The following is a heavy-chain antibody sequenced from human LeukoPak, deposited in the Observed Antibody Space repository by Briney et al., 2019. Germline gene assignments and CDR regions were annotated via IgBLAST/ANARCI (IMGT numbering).Heavy chain of an antibody. Sequence: GGSLRLSCAASGFTFSGYYMSWVRQAPGQGLEWVATIKQDGSEKYHVDSVKSRFTISRDNSKNSLYLQMNSLRAEDTAVYFCARSRVPVRLWSYFDYWGQGTLVTVSS. CDR1: GFTFSGYY. V-gene: IGHV3-7*02. D-gene: IGHD3-3*01. CDR3: ARSRVPVRLWSYFDY. CDR2: IKQDGSEK. J-gene: IGHJ4*02.